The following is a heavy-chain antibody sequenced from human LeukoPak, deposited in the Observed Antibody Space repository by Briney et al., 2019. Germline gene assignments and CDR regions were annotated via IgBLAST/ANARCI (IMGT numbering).Heavy chain of an antibody. Sequence: PSETLSLTCTVSGGSISSYYWSWIRQPAGKGLEWIGRIYTSGSTNYNPSLKSRVTMSVDTSKNQFSLKLSSATAADTAVYYCARSSSSRPFLYFDYWGQGTLVTVSS. CDR3: ARSSSSRPFLYFDY. D-gene: IGHD6-6*01. V-gene: IGHV4-4*07. CDR2: IYTSGST. CDR1: GGSISSYY. J-gene: IGHJ4*02.